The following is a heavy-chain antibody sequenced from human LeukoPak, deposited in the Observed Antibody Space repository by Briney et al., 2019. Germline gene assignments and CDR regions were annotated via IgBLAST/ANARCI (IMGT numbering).Heavy chain of an antibody. Sequence: PGGSLRLSCAASGFTFSSYSMNWVRQAPGKGLEWVSYISSSSSTIYYADSVKGRFTISRDNSKNTLYLQMNSLRAEDTAVYYCAKKGWEGYYDSSGYFVRNYGMDVWGQGTTVTVSS. V-gene: IGHV3-48*01. J-gene: IGHJ6*02. CDR3: AKKGWEGYYDSSGYFVRNYGMDV. CDR2: ISSSSSTI. CDR1: GFTFSSYS. D-gene: IGHD3-22*01.